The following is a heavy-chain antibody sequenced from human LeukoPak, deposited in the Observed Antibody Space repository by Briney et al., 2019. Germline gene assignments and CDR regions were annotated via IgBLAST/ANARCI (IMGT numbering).Heavy chain of an antibody. D-gene: IGHD6-6*01. CDR2: IYPNDSDT. J-gene: IGHJ4*02. V-gene: IGHV5-51*01. Sequence: GESLKISCKGSGYSITSYWIGWVRQVPGKGLEWMGIIYPNDSDTKYSPSFQGQVTISADKSISTAYLQWSSLKASDAAIYYCTRSNYFDYWGQGTLVTVSS. CDR3: TRSNYFDY. CDR1: GYSITSYW.